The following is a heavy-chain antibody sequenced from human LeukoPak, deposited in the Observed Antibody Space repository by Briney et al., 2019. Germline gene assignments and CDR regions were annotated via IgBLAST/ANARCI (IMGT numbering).Heavy chain of an antibody. J-gene: IGHJ4*02. CDR1: GGSFSGYY. CDR2: INHSGST. Sequence: SETLSVTCAVYGGSFSGYYWSWIRQPPGKGLEWIGEINHSGSTNYNPSLKSRVTISVDTSKNQFSLKLSSVTAADTAVYYCARGGGGNDFDYWGQGTLVTVSS. D-gene: IGHD4-23*01. V-gene: IGHV4-34*01. CDR3: ARGGGGNDFDY.